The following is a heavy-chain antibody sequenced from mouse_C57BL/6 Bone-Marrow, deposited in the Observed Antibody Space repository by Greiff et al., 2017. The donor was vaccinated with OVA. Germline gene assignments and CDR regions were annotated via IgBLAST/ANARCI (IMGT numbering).Heavy chain of an antibody. CDR2: IYPGSGST. Sequence: QVQLQQPGAELVKPGASVKMSCKASGYTFTSYWITWVKQRPGQGLEWIGDIYPGSGSTNYNEKFKSKATLTVDTSSSTAYMQLSSLTSEDSAVYYCAQNYYGSSSHWYFDVWGTGTTVTVSS. J-gene: IGHJ1*03. CDR3: AQNYYGSSSHWYFDV. CDR1: GYTFTSYW. V-gene: IGHV1-55*01. D-gene: IGHD1-1*01.